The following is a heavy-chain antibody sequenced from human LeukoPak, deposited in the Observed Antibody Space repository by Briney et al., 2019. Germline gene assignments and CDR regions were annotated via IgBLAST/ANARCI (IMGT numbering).Heavy chain of an antibody. CDR2: INPSGGST. V-gene: IGHV1-46*01. CDR1: GYTFSSYY. D-gene: IGHD5-18*01. Sequence: ASVKISCKASGYTFSSYYMHWVRQAPGQGLEWMGIINPSGGSTSYAQKFQGRVTMTRDTSTSTVYMELSSLRSEDTAVYYCARDYSYGYHFQHWGQGTLVTVSS. J-gene: IGHJ1*01. CDR3: ARDYSYGYHFQH.